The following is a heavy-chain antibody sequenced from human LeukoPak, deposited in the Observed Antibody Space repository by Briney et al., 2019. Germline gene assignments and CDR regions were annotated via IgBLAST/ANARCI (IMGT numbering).Heavy chain of an antibody. V-gene: IGHV3-23*01. D-gene: IGHD5-24*01. CDR1: GFTFSSYA. J-gene: IGHJ3*02. CDR2: ISGSGGST. CDR3: AKGNRDGYNHDAFDI. Sequence: GGSLRLSXAASGFTFSSYAMSWVRQAPGKGLEWVSAISGSGGSTYYADSVKGRFTISRDNSKNTLYLQMNSLRAEDTAVYYCAKGNRDGYNHDAFDIWGQGTMVTVSS.